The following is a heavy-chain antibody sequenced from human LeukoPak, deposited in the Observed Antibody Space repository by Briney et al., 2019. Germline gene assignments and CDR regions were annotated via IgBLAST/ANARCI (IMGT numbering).Heavy chain of an antibody. CDR1: GFGFSSYG. V-gene: IGHV1-18*04. J-gene: IGHJ4*02. Sequence: ASVKVSCKASGFGFSSYGINWVRQAPGQRLEWMGWISAYTGQTKYLQKMRGRVTMTTDTSTNTAYMELRSLTSDDTAAYYCARGPGIDVAGVFDYWGKGSLVIVSS. CDR2: ISAYTGQT. D-gene: IGHD6-19*01. CDR3: ARGPGIDVAGVFDY.